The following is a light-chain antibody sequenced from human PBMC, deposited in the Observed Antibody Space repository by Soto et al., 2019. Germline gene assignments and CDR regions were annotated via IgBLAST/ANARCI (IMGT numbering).Light chain of an antibody. J-gene: IGKJ2*01. CDR3: QQSFAKPYT. Sequence: DIQMTQSPSSLSASVGDRVTVTCRSSQTLSTYVNWYQQKPGQAPKVLIYAPPSLESGVASRFNGSGSGTDFSLSINILQPEDFATYFCQQSFAKPYTFGQGTRLEIK. V-gene: IGKV1-39*01. CDR1: QTLSTY. CDR2: APP.